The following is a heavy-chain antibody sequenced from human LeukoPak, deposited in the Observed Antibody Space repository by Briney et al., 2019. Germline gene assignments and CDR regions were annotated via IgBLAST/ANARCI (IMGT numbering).Heavy chain of an antibody. Sequence: SGGSLRLSCVASGFTFSSNGMHWVRQAPGKGLEWVAVISYDGSNKYYADSVKGRFTISRDNSKNTLYLQMNSLRAEDTAVYYCARARSSYGYGDAFDIWGQGTMVTVSS. V-gene: IGHV3-30*03. CDR1: GFTFSSNG. CDR3: ARARSSYGYGDAFDI. J-gene: IGHJ3*02. CDR2: ISYDGSNK. D-gene: IGHD5-18*01.